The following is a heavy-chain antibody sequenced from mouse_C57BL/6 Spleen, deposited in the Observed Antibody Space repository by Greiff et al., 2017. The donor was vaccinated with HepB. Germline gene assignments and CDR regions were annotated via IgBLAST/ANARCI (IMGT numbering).Heavy chain of an antibody. J-gene: IGHJ4*01. CDR3: ARSGNSSGYGYAMDY. D-gene: IGHD3-2*02. Sequence: QVQLQQPGAELVKPGASVKLSCKASGYTFTSYWMQWVKQRPGQGLEWIGEIDPSDSYTNYNQKFKGKATLTVDTSSSTAYMQLSSLTSEDSAVDYCARSGNSSGYGYAMDYWGQGTSVTVSS. V-gene: IGHV1-50*01. CDR2: IDPSDSYT. CDR1: GYTFTSYW.